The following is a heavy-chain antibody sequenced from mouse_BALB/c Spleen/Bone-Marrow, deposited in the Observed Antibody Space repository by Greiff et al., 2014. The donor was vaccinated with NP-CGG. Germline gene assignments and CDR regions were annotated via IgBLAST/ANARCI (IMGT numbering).Heavy chain of an antibody. CDR3: ARDYRDDAWFAY. J-gene: IGHJ3*01. V-gene: IGHV1S56*01. CDR2: IYPGNVNT. D-gene: IGHD2-14*01. CDR1: GYTFTSYY. Sequence: QVHVKQSGPELVKPGASVRISCKASGYTFTSYYIHWVKQRPGQGLEWIGWIYPGNVNTKYNEKFKGKATLTADKSSSTAYMQLSSLTSEDSAVYFCARDYRDDAWFAYWGQGTLVTVSA.